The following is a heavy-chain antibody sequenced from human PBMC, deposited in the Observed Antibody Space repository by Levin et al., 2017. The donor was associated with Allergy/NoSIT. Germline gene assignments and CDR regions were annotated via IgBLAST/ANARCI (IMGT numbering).Heavy chain of an antibody. CDR2: IRSKAYGGTT. CDR1: GFTFGDYA. J-gene: IGHJ4*02. V-gene: IGHV3-49*04. Sequence: GGSLRLSCTASGFTFGDYAMSWVRQAPGKGLEWVGFIRSKAYGGTTEYAASVKGRFTISRDDSKSIAYLQMNSLKTEDTAVYYCTRVTFSSGYYGNSDYWGQGTLVTVSS. D-gene: IGHD3-22*01. CDR3: TRVTFSSGYYGNSDY.